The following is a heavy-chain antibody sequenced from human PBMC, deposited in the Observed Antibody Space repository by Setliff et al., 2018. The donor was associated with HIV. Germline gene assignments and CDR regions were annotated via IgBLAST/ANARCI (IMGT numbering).Heavy chain of an antibody. D-gene: IGHD1-20*01. J-gene: IGHJ4*02. V-gene: IGHV4-28*05. CDR3: ARLNNGAHYFHFDY. CDR2: IYYSGSI. Sequence: SETLSLTCAVSGYSISSTNWWGWLRQPPGKGLEWIGYIYYSGSIYYNPSLKSRVTMAVDTSKNQFSLRLSSVTAVDTAVYYCARLNNGAHYFHFDYWGQGTLVTVSS. CDR1: GYSISSTNW.